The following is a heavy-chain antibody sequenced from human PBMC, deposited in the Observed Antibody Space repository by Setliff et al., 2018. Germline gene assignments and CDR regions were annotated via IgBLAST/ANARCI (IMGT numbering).Heavy chain of an antibody. CDR1: GYTLTELS. CDR2: FDPEDGET. Sequence: GASVKVSCKVSGYTLTELSRHWVRQAPGKGLGWMGGFDPEDGETIYAQKFQGRVTMTEDTSTDTAYMELSSLRSEDTAVYYCATRLYDSSGYQDLGYWGQGTLVTVSS. D-gene: IGHD3-22*01. J-gene: IGHJ4*02. CDR3: ATRLYDSSGYQDLGY. V-gene: IGHV1-24*01.